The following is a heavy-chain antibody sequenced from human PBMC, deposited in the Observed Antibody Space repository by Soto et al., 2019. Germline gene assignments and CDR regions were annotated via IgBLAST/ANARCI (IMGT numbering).Heavy chain of an antibody. Sequence: EVQLVESGGGSVQPGRSLRLSCAASGFSFDDYGMHWVRQGPGKGLEWVSGLSWDSGDIYYADSVKGRFTISRDNAKRSLYLQMNSLRTEDTALYYCAKDNDLDRDGPFDYWGQGILVTVSS. V-gene: IGHV3-9*01. CDR1: GFSFDDYG. CDR3: AKDNDLDRDGPFDY. CDR2: LSWDSGDI. D-gene: IGHD2-2*03. J-gene: IGHJ4*02.